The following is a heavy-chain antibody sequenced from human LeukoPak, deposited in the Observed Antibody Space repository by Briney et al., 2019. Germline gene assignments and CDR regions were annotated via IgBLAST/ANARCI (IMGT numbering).Heavy chain of an antibody. CDR2: IYYSGST. D-gene: IGHD6-13*01. V-gene: IGHV4-39*01. J-gene: IGHJ3*02. CDR1: GGSISSSSYY. CDR3: ARHVGYSSSWYPLDAFDI. Sequence: SETLSLTYTVSGGSISSSSYYWGWIRQPPGKGLEWIGSIYYSGSTYYNPSLKSRVTISVDTSKNQFSLKLSSVTAADTAVYYCARHVGYSSSWYPLDAFDIWGQGTMVTVSS.